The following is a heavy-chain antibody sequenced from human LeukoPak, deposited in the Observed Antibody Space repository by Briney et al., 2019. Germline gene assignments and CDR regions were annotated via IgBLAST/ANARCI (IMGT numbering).Heavy chain of an antibody. CDR2: IIPIFGTA. V-gene: IGHV1-69*05. CDR3: AREGVNIVATFPASTYYYYYMDV. J-gene: IGHJ6*03. D-gene: IGHD5-12*01. Sequence: SVKVSCKASGGTFSSYAISWVRQAPGQGLEWMGRIIPIFGTANYAQKFQGRVTITTDESTSTAYMELSSLKSEDTAVYYCAREGVNIVATFPASTYYYYYMDVWGKGTTVTVSS. CDR1: GGTFSSYA.